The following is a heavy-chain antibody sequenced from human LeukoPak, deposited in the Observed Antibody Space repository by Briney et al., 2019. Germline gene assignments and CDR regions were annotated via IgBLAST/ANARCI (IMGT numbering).Heavy chain of an antibody. Sequence: AQTLSLTCTVSGGSISSGDYYWSWIRQPPGKGLEWFGYIYYSGSTYYNPSLKRPVTITVDTSKNQFSLKLSSVTAADTAVYYCARATYYYGSGSSTCDYWGQGTLVTVSS. J-gene: IGHJ4*02. V-gene: IGHV4-30-4*01. CDR1: GGSISSGDYY. D-gene: IGHD3-10*01. CDR2: IYYSGST. CDR3: ARATYYYGSGSSTCDY.